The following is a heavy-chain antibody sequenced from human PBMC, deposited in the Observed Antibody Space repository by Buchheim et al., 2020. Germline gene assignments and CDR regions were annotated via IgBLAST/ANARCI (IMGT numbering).Heavy chain of an antibody. Sequence: QVQLQESGPGLVKPSGTLSLTCAVSGGSISSSNWWSWVRQPPGKGLEWLGEIYHSRSTNYNPSLKIRLPISVDKSKTQFSLKLSSVTAAGTAVYYCAREWVVVVAATIYYYYGMDVWGQGTT. D-gene: IGHD2-15*01. CDR3: AREWVVVVAATIYYYYGMDV. J-gene: IGHJ6*02. V-gene: IGHV4-4*02. CDR1: GGSISSSNW. CDR2: IYHSRST.